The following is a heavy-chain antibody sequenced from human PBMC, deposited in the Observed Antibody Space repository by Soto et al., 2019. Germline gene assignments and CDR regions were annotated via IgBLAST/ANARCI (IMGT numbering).Heavy chain of an antibody. D-gene: IGHD2-15*01. Sequence: EVQLVESGGGLVQPGGSLRLSCAASGFTFSSYSMNWVRQVPGKGLEWVSYISSSSTTKYYADSVKGRFHNSRDNAKNSLYLQMNSLRAEDTAVYYCARDGCSGSNCLNWFDPWGQGTLVTVSS. V-gene: IGHV3-48*01. CDR2: ISSSSTTK. J-gene: IGHJ5*02. CDR3: ARDGCSGSNCLNWFDP. CDR1: GFTFSSYS.